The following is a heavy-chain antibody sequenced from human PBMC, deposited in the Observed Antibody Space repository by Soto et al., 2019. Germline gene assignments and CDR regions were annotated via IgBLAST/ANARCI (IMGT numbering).Heavy chain of an antibody. CDR3: ARRGITMVRGLDY. CDR1: GGSISSSSYY. V-gene: IGHV4-39*01. D-gene: IGHD3-10*01. CDR2: IYYSGST. Sequence: QLQLQESVPGLVKPSETLSLTCTVSGGSISSSSYYWGWIRQPPGKGLEWIGSIYYSGSTYYNPSRKSSVPISVDTSKNQFSLKLSSVTAADTAVYYCARRGITMVRGLDYWGQGTLVTVSS. J-gene: IGHJ4*02.